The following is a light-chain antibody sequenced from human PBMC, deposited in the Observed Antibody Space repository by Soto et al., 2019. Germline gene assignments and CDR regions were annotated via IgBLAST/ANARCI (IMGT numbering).Light chain of an antibody. CDR3: QQAYTFPRT. CDR1: QDISHY. V-gene: IGKV1D-12*01. Sequence: DIQVTQSPSSVSASVGDRVTITCRASQDISHYLAWYQQKPGKAPKLLIYGASSLRSGVPSRFSGSGSGTDFTLTISSLQPEDFATFYCQQAYTFPRTFGQGTKVDIK. CDR2: GAS. J-gene: IGKJ1*01.